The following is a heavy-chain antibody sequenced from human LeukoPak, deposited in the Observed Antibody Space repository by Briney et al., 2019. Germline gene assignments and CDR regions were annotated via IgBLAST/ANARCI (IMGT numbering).Heavy chain of an antibody. CDR2: AYTSGST. V-gene: IGHV4-61*09. J-gene: IGHJ4*02. Sequence: SETLSLTCTVSGVSITSGGYYWMWIRQPAGKGLEWIGHAYTSGSTKYNPSLKTPVSISLDTSKNHFSLKVDSVTAADTAVYYCARASGIEDYWGQGTLVIVSS. D-gene: IGHD3-10*01. CDR3: ARASGIEDY. CDR1: GVSITSGGYY.